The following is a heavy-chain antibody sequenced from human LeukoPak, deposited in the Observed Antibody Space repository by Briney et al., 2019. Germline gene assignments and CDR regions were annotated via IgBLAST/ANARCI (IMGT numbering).Heavy chain of an antibody. CDR2: ISSSSSYI. V-gene: IGHV3-21*01. Sequence: GGSLRLSCAASGFTFSSYSMNWVRQAPGKGLEWVSSISSSSSYIYYADSVKGRFTISRDNAKNSLYLQMNSLRAEDTAVYYCARDFPPGDYGPDDAFDIWGQGTMVTVPS. D-gene: IGHD4-17*01. CDR1: GFTFSSYS. J-gene: IGHJ3*02. CDR3: ARDFPPGDYGPDDAFDI.